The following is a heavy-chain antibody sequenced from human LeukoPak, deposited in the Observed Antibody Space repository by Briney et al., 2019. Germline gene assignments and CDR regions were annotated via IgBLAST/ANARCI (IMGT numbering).Heavy chain of an antibody. CDR2: ISSSSSYI. Sequence: KPGGSLRLSCAASGFTFSSYSMNWVRQAPGKGLEWVSSISSSSSYIYYADSVKGRFTISRDNAKNSLYLQMNSLRAEDTAVYYCARDVRTYYYGSGPDYYFDYWGQGTLVTVSS. CDR3: ARDVRTYYYGSGPDYYFDY. J-gene: IGHJ4*02. D-gene: IGHD3-10*01. V-gene: IGHV3-21*01. CDR1: GFTFSSYS.